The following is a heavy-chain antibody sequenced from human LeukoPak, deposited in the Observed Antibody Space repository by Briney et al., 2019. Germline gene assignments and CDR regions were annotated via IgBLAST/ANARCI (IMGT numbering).Heavy chain of an antibody. CDR1: GYTFTGYY. J-gene: IGHJ4*02. CDR3: ARDPYSSGWYKRGTRTEFDY. CDR2: INPNSGGT. D-gene: IGHD6-19*01. V-gene: IGHV1-2*02. Sequence: ASVKVSCKASGYTFTGYYMHWVRQAPGQGLEWMGWINPNSGGTNYAQKFQGRVTMTRDTSISTAYMELSRLGSDDTAVYYCARDPYSSGWYKRGTRTEFDYWGQGTLVTVSS.